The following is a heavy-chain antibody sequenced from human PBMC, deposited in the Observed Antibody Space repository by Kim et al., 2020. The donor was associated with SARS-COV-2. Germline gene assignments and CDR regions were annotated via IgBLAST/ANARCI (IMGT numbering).Heavy chain of an antibody. J-gene: IGHJ4*02. Sequence: SETLSLTCAVYGGSFSGYYWSWIRQPPGKGLEWIGEINHSGSTNYNPSLKSRVTISVDTSKNQFSLKLSSVTAADTAVYYCARGSPRRFDYWGQGTLGT. CDR3: ARGSPRRFDY. CDR1: GGSFSGYY. CDR2: INHSGST. V-gene: IGHV4-34*01.